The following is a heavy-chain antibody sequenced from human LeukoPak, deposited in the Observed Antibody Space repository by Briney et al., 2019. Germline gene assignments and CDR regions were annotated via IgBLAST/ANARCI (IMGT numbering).Heavy chain of an antibody. Sequence: ASVKVACKASGYTFTSYYLHWVRQAPGQGLEWMGIINPSGGSTSYAQKFQGRVTMTSDTSTSTVYMELSSLRSEDKAVYFCARGLYSATVTAASVNFDYWGRGTLATVSS. CDR2: INPSGGST. J-gene: IGHJ4*02. CDR3: ARGLYSATVTAASVNFDY. V-gene: IGHV1-46*01. D-gene: IGHD4-17*01. CDR1: GYTFTSYY.